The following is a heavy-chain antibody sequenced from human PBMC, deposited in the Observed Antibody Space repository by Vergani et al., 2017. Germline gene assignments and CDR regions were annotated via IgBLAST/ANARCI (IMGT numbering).Heavy chain of an antibody. Sequence: EVQLLESGGGLVQPGGSLRLSCAASGFTFSSYAMSWVRRAPGKGLELVSAISGSGGSTYYSDSVKGRFTISRDNYKNTLYLQMNSLRAEDTAVYYCAKEYGIVATNFDYWGQGTLVTVSS. D-gene: IGHD5-12*01. CDR2: ISGSGGST. J-gene: IGHJ4*02. CDR1: GFTFSSYA. CDR3: AKEYGIVATNFDY. V-gene: IGHV3-23*01.